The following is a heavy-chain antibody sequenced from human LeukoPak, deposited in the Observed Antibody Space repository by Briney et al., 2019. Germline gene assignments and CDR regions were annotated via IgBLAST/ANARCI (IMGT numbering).Heavy chain of an antibody. CDR2: ISSSGSTI. V-gene: IGHV3-11*01. J-gene: IGHJ6*02. D-gene: IGHD2-2*01. CDR3: ARTNRDCSSTSCYVEGWYYYYGMDV. CDR1: GFTFSDYY. Sequence: GGSLRLSCAASGFTFSDYYMSWIRQAPGKGLEWVSYISSSGSTIYYADSVKGRFTISRDNAKNSLYLQMNSLRAEDTAVYYCARTNRDCSSTSCYVEGWYYYYGMDVWGQGTTVTVSS.